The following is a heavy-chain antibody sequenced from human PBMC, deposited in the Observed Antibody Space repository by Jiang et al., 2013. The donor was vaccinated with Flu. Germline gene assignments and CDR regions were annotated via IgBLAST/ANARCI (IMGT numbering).Heavy chain of an antibody. CDR1: GYIFISHG. Sequence: SGAEVKKPGASVKVSCKTSGYIFISHGISWVRQAPGQGLEWMGWISVYNGNANYAQKLQGRVTMTTDTSTSTVYMELRSLRSDDTAVYYCARIKGGLRTTMSTTWGQGTLVTVSP. CDR2: ISVYNGNA. CDR3: ARIKGGLRTTMSTT. J-gene: IGHJ4*02. V-gene: IGHV1-18*01. D-gene: IGHD3-10*02.